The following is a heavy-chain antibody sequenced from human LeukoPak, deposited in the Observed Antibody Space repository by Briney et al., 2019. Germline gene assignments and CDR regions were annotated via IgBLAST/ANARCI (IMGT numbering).Heavy chain of an antibody. J-gene: IGHJ4*02. CDR2: LYYSRNT. CDR1: GGSISPYY. V-gene: IGHV4-59*01. Sequence: SETLSLTCTVCGGSISPYYWSWIPQPPGKGREWLGNLYYSRNTDYHPSHKSRVAISVDTSKNQFSLRLSSVTAADTAVYYCARSTGSTMFIDYWGQGTLVTVSS. CDR3: ARSTGSTMFIDY. D-gene: IGHD3-10*02.